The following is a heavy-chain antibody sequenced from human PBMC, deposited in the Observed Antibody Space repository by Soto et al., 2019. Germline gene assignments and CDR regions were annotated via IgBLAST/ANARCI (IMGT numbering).Heavy chain of an antibody. CDR1: GFTFSRYA. Sequence: PGGSLRLSSAASGFTFSRYAMSWVRQAPGKGLEWVSAISGSGGSTYYADSVKGQFTISRDNSKNTLYVQMNSLRVEHTAVYYCAKGGNGWFDPWGQGTLVTVSS. J-gene: IGHJ5*02. D-gene: IGHD3-10*01. CDR3: AKGGNGWFDP. V-gene: IGHV3-23*01. CDR2: ISGSGGST.